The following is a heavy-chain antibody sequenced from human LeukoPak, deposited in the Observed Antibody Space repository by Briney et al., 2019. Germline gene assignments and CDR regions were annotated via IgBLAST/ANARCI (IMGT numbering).Heavy chain of an antibody. CDR3: AKIRAIGWCGVNYCGMDV. J-gene: IGHJ6*04. CDR2: ISYDGSNK. D-gene: IGHD2-21*01. CDR1: GFTFSSYG. Sequence: TGGSLRLSCAASGFTFSSYGMHWVRQAPGKGLEWVAVISYDGSNKYYADSVKGRFTISRDNSKNTPYLQMNSLRAEDTAVYYCAKIRAIGWCGVNYCGMDVWGKGTTVTVSS. V-gene: IGHV3-30*18.